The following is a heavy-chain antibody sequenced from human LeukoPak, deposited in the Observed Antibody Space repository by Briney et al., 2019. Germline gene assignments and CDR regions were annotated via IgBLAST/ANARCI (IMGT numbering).Heavy chain of an antibody. J-gene: IGHJ3*02. Sequence: ASVKVSCKASGYTFTSYYMHWVRQAPGQGLEWMGIINPSGGSTSYAQKFQGRVTMTGDTSKNQFSLKLSSVTAADTAVYYCARLYRAFDIWGQGTMVTVSS. CDR2: INPSGGST. CDR1: GYTFTSYY. D-gene: IGHD1-14*01. CDR3: ARLYRAFDI. V-gene: IGHV1-46*01.